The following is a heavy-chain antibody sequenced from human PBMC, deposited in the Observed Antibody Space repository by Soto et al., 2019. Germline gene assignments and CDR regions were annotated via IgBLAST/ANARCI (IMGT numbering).Heavy chain of an antibody. Sequence: QVQLVESGGGVVQPGRSLRLSCAASGFTFRSYAMDWLRQAPGKGLEWVAVISYDGTNKYYADSVKGRFTISRDNSKNTLSLQMNSLRPDDTAVYYCARGDSNSWSDFWGQGTLVTVSS. J-gene: IGHJ4*02. CDR1: GFTFRSYA. CDR3: ARGDSNSWSDF. CDR2: ISYDGTNK. V-gene: IGHV3-30*01. D-gene: IGHD6-13*01.